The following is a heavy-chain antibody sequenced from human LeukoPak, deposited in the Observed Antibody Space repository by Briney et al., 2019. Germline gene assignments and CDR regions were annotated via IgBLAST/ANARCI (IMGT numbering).Heavy chain of an antibody. Sequence: PGGSLRLSCAASGFTFSSYGMHWVRQAPGKGLELVAVIWYDGSNKYYADSVKGRFTISRDNSKNTLYLQMNRLRAEDTAVYYCAKDSGHSGYYYYMDVWGKGTTVTVSS. CDR1: GFTFSSYG. J-gene: IGHJ6*03. CDR2: IWYDGSNK. V-gene: IGHV3-33*06. D-gene: IGHD3-10*01. CDR3: AKDSGHSGYYYYMDV.